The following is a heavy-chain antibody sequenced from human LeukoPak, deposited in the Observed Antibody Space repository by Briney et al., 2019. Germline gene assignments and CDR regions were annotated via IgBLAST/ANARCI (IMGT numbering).Heavy chain of an antibody. V-gene: IGHV3-15*01. Sequence: TGGSLRLSCAASGFTFTNAWMTLVRQAPGKGLEWVGRIKSKGDGETTDYAAPVKGRFSMSRDDSKATMYLQMYSLEAEDTAVYYCTTDLGLTMIRGVIVYWGQGALVTVSS. CDR2: IKSKGDGETT. CDR1: GFTFTNAW. D-gene: IGHD3-10*01. J-gene: IGHJ4*02. CDR3: TTDLGLTMIRGVIVY.